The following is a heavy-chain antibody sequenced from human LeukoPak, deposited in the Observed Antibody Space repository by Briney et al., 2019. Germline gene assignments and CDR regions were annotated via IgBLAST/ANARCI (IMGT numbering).Heavy chain of an antibody. CDR2: IYYSGST. J-gene: IGHJ4*02. V-gene: IGHV4-30-4*08. CDR1: GGSISSGDYY. D-gene: IGHD1-26*01. Sequence: SETLSLTCTVSGGSISSGDYYWSWIRQPPGKGLEWIGYIYYSGSTYYNPSLKSRVTISVDTSENQFSLKLSSVTAADTAVYYCARWLLQYYFDYWGQGTLVTVSS. CDR3: ARWLLQYYFDY.